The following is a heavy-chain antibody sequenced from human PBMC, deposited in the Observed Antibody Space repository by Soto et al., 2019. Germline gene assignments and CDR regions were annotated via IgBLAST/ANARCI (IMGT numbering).Heavy chain of an antibody. CDR1: RGSISSSNW. CDR3: ARRKYCSGGRCYYSYSMDV. J-gene: IGHJ6*03. V-gene: IGHV4-4*02. Sequence: QVQLQESGPGLVKPSGTLSLTCAVSRGSISSSNWWSWVRQPPGKGLEWIGEIYHSGSTNYNPSLKRRVTISVDKSKTQFTLKLRSVTDADTAVYYCARRKYCSGGRCYYSYSMDVWGKGTKVTVSS. CDR2: IYHSGST. D-gene: IGHD2-15*01.